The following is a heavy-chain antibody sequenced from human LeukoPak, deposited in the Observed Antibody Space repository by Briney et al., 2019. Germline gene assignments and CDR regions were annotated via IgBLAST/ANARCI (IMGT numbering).Heavy chain of an antibody. D-gene: IGHD6-6*01. CDR1: GYTFTSYG. V-gene: IGHV1-2*02. CDR2: INPNSGGT. J-gene: IGHJ4*02. Sequence: ASVKVSCKASGYTFTSYGISWVRQAPGQGLEWMGWINPNSGGTNYAQKFQGRVTMTRDTSISTAYMELSRLRSDDTAVYYCARVQSIAARLQFGYWGQGTLVTVSS. CDR3: ARVQSIAARLQFGY.